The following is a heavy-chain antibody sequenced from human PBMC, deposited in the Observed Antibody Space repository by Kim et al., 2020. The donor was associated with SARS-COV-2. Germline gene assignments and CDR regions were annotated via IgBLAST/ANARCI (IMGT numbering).Heavy chain of an antibody. J-gene: IGHJ6*02. Sequence: SVKVSCKVSGGTFNNHVINWVRQAPGQGLEWMGGIIAVLDTTNYAQKFQGRVTITADELTSTAYMELNGLRSEDSAMYYCARDKDGVLDGMDVWGQGTT. CDR3: ARDKDGVLDGMDV. D-gene: IGHD4-17*01. V-gene: IGHV1-69*13. CDR1: GGTFNNHV. CDR2: IIAVLDTT.